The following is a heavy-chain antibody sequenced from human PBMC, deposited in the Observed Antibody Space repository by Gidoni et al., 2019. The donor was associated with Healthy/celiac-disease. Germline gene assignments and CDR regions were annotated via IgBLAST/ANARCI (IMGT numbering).Heavy chain of an antibody. D-gene: IGHD4-17*01. CDR3: ARDGYDYGGNSAFDI. CDR2: IYYSGST. V-gene: IGHV4-59*01. Sequence: PGKGLEWIGYIYYSGSTNYNPSLKSRVTISVDTSKNQFSLKLSSVTAADTAVYYCARDGYDYGGNSAFDIWGQGTMVTVSS. J-gene: IGHJ3*02.